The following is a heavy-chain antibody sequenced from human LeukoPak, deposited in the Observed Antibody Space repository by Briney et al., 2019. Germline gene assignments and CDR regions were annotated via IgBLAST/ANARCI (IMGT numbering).Heavy chain of an antibody. D-gene: IGHD2-15*01. CDR1: GYTFTSYY. J-gene: IGHJ4*02. CDR2: INPSGGST. CDR3: ARDLGSVVVVAALDY. Sequence: ASVKVSCKASGYTFTSYYMHWVRQAPGQGLEWMGIINPSGGSTSYAQKFQGRVTMTRDTSTSTVYMELSSLRSEDTAVYYCARDLGSVVVVAALDYWGQGTPVTVSS. V-gene: IGHV1-46*01.